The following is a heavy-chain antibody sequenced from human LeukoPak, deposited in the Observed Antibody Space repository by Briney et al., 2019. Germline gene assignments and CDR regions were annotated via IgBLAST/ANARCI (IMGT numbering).Heavy chain of an antibody. V-gene: IGHV3-30*18. CDR1: GFTFSSYG. D-gene: IGHD2-21*01. Sequence: GRSLRLSCAASGFTFSSYGMRWVRQAPGKGLEWVAVISYDGSNKYYADSVKGRFTISRDNSKNTLYLQMNSLRAEDTAVYYCAKGLNDYCDYWGQGTLVTVSS. CDR3: AKGLNDYCDY. J-gene: IGHJ4*02. CDR2: ISYDGSNK.